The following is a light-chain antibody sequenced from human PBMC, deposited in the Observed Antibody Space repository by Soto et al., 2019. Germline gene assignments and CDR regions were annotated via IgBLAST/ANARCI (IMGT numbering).Light chain of an antibody. Sequence: IVLTQSPGTLPLSPGERTTLSCRASQSIIRYLSWYHQKPGQGPRLLIDGASSRATGTPDRFSGSGSGTDFTLTISRLEPEDFAVYYCQQYGSSGTFGQGTKVDIK. CDR1: QSIIRY. J-gene: IGKJ1*01. CDR2: GAS. V-gene: IGKV3-20*01. CDR3: QQYGSSGT.